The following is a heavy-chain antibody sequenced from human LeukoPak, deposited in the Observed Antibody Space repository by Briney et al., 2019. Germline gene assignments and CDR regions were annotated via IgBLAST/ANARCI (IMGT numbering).Heavy chain of an antibody. CDR2: MNPNRGNT. D-gene: IGHD2-15*01. CDR1: GYTFTSYL. CDR3: ARGRGRYCSGGSCYKGTAAGDHGLGA. J-gene: IGHJ5*02. Sequence: ASVNVPCKASGYTFTSYLINGVRQATGQGLEGMGWMNPNRGNTGFAQKFQGRVTMTRNTSISTAYMELSSLRSEATAVYYCARGRGRYCSGGSCYKGTAAGDHGLGAWGQGTLVTVSS. V-gene: IGHV1-8*01.